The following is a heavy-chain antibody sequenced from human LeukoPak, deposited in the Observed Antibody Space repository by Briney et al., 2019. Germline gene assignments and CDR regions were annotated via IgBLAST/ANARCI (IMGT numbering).Heavy chain of an antibody. V-gene: IGHV3-43*02. Sequence: GGSLRLSCAAAGFTFDDYAMHWVRQAPGKGLEWVSLISGDGGSSYYAESVKGRFTISRDNSKNSLYLQMNSLRTEDTALYYCAKGHRDYSYGMDVWGQGTTVTVSS. CDR3: AKGHRDYSYGMDV. CDR2: ISGDGGSS. CDR1: GFTFDDYA. J-gene: IGHJ6*02.